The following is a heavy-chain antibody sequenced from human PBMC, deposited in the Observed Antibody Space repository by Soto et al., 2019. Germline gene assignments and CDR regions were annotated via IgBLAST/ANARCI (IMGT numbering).Heavy chain of an antibody. CDR3: ASARPGGYSYGSDYYYYGMDV. CDR1: GFTFSSYA. CDR2: ISYDGSNK. D-gene: IGHD5-18*01. J-gene: IGHJ6*02. V-gene: IGHV3-30-3*01. Sequence: XVSLRLSCAASGFTFSSYAMHWVRQAPGKGLEWVAVISYDGSNKYYADSVKGRFTISRDNSKNTLYLQMNSLRAEDTAVYYCASARPGGYSYGSDYYYYGMDVWGQGTTVTVSS.